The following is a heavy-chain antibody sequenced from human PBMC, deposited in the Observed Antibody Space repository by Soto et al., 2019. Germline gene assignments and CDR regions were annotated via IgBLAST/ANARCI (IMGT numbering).Heavy chain of an antibody. CDR2: INYRGTT. V-gene: IGHV4-30-4*01. D-gene: IGHD2-2*01. J-gene: IGHJ6*02. CDR1: GGSVSSGDYC. CDR3: AREHIVVVPTAMQGGFYYYGMDV. Sequence: SETLSLTCTVSGGSVSSGDYCWSWIRQPPGKGREWIGYINYRGTTYYNPSLKSRIIISVDMSKNQFSLKLSSATAAETAVYYCAREHIVVVPTAMQGGFYYYGMDVWGQGTTVTVSS.